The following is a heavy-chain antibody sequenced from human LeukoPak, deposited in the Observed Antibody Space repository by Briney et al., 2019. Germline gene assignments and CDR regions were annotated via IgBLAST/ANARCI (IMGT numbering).Heavy chain of an antibody. CDR3: ARDGYYYDSSGYGLDY. CDR2: MYTSGST. CDR1: GDSISSGSYY. J-gene: IGHJ4*02. V-gene: IGHV4-61*02. D-gene: IGHD3-22*01. Sequence: PSETLSLTCSVSGDSISSGSYYWSWIRQPAGKGLEWIGRMYTSGSTKYNPSLKSRVTISVDTSKNQFSLKLSSVTAADTAVYYCARDGYYYDSSGYGLDYWGQGTLVTVSS.